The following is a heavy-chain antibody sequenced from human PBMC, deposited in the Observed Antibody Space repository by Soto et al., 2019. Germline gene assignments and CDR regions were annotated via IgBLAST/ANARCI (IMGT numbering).Heavy chain of an antibody. J-gene: IGHJ6*02. Sequence: ASVKVSCKASGYTFTSYGISWVRQAPGQGLEWMGWISAYNGNTNYAQKLQGRVTMTTDTSTSTAYMEQRSVKSDDTAVYYCATIFNLRGYSYGYDDYYYGMDVWGQGTTVTVSS. V-gene: IGHV1-18*04. CDR1: GYTFTSYG. D-gene: IGHD5-18*01. CDR2: ISAYNGNT. CDR3: ATIFNLRGYSYGYDDYYYGMDV.